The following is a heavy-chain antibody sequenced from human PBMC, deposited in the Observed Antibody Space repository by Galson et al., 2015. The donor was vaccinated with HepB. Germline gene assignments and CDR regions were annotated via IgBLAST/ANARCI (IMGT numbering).Heavy chain of an antibody. D-gene: IGHD3-22*01. V-gene: IGHV3-48*03. Sequence: SLRLSCAASGFTFSSYEMNWVRQAPGKGLEWVPYISSSGSTIYYADSVKGRFTISRDNAKNSLYLQMNSLRAEDTAVYYCARVGNYYDSSGYYLMDYWGQGTLVTVSS. CDR1: GFTFSSYE. CDR2: ISSSGSTI. CDR3: ARVGNYYDSSGYYLMDY. J-gene: IGHJ4*02.